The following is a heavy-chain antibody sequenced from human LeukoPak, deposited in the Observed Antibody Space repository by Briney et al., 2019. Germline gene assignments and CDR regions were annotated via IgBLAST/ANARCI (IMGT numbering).Heavy chain of an antibody. CDR1: GFTFSDYY. V-gene: IGHV3-11*01. CDR2: ISSSGSTI. J-gene: IGHJ6*02. D-gene: IGHD2-2*01. Sequence: GGSLRLSCAASGFTFSDYYMSWIRQAPGKGLEWASYISSSGSTIYYADSVKGRFTTSRDNAKNSLYLQMNSLRAEDTAVYCCARDIQDIVVVPAAIRYYYYYYGMDVWGQGTTVTVSS. CDR3: ARDIQDIVVVPAAIRYYYYYYGMDV.